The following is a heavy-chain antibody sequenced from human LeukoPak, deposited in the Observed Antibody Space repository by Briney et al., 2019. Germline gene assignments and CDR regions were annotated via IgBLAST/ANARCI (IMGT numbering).Heavy chain of an antibody. CDR2: ISGSGSGGST. J-gene: IGHJ6*02. CDR3: AKGGDYYYYYGMDV. D-gene: IGHD3-16*01. CDR1: GLTFSSYA. Sequence: GGSLRLSCAASGLTFSSYAMSWVRQAPGKGLEWVSAISGSGSGGSTYYGDSVKGRFTISRDNSKNTLYLQMNSLRAEDTAVYYCAKGGDYYYYYGMDVWGQGTTVTVSS. V-gene: IGHV3-23*01.